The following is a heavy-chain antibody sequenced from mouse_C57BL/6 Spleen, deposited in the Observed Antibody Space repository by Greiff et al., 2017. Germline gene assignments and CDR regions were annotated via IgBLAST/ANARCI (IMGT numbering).Heavy chain of an antibody. CDR3: ARGYGNYGRFAY. D-gene: IGHD2-10*02. Sequence: QVQLKQSGAELARPGASVKLSCKASGYTFTSYGISWVKQRTGQGLEWIGEIYPRSGNTYYNEKFKGKATLTADRSSSTAYMELRSLTSEDSAVYFCARGYGNYGRFAYWGQGTLVTVSA. CDR1: GYTFTSYG. CDR2: IYPRSGNT. J-gene: IGHJ3*01. V-gene: IGHV1-81*01.